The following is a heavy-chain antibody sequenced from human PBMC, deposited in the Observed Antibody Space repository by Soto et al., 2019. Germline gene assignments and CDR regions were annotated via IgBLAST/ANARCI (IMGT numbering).Heavy chain of an antibody. CDR2: IYYSGST. J-gene: IGHJ4*02. CDR3: ARQMRAPIAVEAYYFDY. CDR1: GGSISSSSYY. D-gene: IGHD6-19*01. Sequence: QLQLQESGPGLVKPSETLSLTCTVSGGSISSSSYYWGWIRQPPGKGLEWIGSIYYSGSTYYNPSLKSRVPISVDTSKNQFSLELSSVTAADTAVYYGARQMRAPIAVEAYYFDYWGQGTLVTVSS. V-gene: IGHV4-39*01.